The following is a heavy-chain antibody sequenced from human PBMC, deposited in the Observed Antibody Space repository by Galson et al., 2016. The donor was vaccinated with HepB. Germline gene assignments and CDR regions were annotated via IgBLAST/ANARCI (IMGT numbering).Heavy chain of an antibody. CDR3: ERYFHPFAPPGFYDP. D-gene: IGHD2/OR15-2a*01. J-gene: IGHJ5*02. CDR2: VQPGDRDT. Sequence: SVKVSCKASRISLATHEIHWVRQVPGQDVEWMGWVQPGDRDTVYARQFRGRVIMSWDPATMTAFSEVKRLTHEHTAIYFCERYFHPFAPPGFYDPWGQGTLVIVSS. CDR1: RISLATHE. V-gene: IGHV1-8*01.